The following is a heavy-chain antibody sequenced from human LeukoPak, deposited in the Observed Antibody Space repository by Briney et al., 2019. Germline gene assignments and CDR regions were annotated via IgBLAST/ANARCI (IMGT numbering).Heavy chain of an antibody. V-gene: IGHV4-30-2*01. CDR3: ARSGYSSSWYYSVGLGIDY. J-gene: IGHJ4*02. Sequence: PSQTLSLTCTVSGGSISSGGYYWSWLRQPPGKGLEWIGEINHSGSTNYNPSLKSRVTISVDTSKNQFSLKLSSVTAADTAVYYCARSGYSSSWYYSVGLGIDYWGQGTLVTVSS. D-gene: IGHD6-13*01. CDR1: GGSISSGGYY. CDR2: INHSGST.